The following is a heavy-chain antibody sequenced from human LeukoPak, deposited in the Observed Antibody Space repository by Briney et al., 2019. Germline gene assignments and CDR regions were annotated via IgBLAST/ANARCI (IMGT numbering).Heavy chain of an antibody. CDR1: GFTFSSYN. CDR3: ARYSSGFDY. V-gene: IGHV3-30-3*01. D-gene: IGHD3-22*01. CDR2: FSYDGSTK. J-gene: IGHJ4*02. Sequence: GTSLRLSCAASGFTFSSYNMHWVRQAPGKGLEWVAVFSYDGSTKYYADSVKGRFTISRDNAKNSLYLQMNSLRAEDTAVYYCARYSSGFDYWGQGTLVTVSS.